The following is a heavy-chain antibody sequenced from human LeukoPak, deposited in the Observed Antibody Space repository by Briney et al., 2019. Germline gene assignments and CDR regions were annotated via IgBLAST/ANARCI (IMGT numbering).Heavy chain of an antibody. CDR2: ISGSGSS. CDR1: GFTFSSYA. Sequence: SGGSLRLSCAASGFTFSSYAMSWVRRAPGKGLEWVSVISGSGSSYYADSVKGRFTISRDNSKNTLYLEMNSLRDEDTAEYYCAKHDILTGSFYGMDVWGQGTTVTVSS. CDR3: AKHDILTGSFYGMDV. J-gene: IGHJ6*02. V-gene: IGHV3-23*01. D-gene: IGHD3-9*01.